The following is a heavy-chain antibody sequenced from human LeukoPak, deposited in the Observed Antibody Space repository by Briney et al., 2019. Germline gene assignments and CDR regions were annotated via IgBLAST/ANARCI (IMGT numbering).Heavy chain of an antibody. J-gene: IGHJ5*02. V-gene: IGHV4-34*01. CDR1: GGSFSGYY. CDR2: INHSGST. CDR3: ARRLRNRGIAGA. Sequence: SETLSLTCAVYGGSFSGYYWSWIRQPSGKGLEWIGEINHSGSTNYNPSLKSRVTISVDTSKNQFSLKLSSVTAADTAVYYCARRLRNRGIAGAWGQGTLVTVSS. D-gene: IGHD6-13*01.